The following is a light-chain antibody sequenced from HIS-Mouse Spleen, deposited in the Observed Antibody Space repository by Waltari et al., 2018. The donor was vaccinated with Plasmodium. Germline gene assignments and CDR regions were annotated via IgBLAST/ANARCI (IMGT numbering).Light chain of an antibody. V-gene: IGLV2-23*01. CDR2: EGS. Sequence: QSALTQPASVSGSPGQSITLSCTGTSIAVGSYTLVSWYQQHPGKAPKLMIYEGSKRPSGVSNRFSGSKSGNTASLTISGLQAEDEADYYCCSYAGSSTLVFGGGTKLTVL. CDR1: SIAVGSYTL. CDR3: CSYAGSSTLV. J-gene: IGLJ2*01.